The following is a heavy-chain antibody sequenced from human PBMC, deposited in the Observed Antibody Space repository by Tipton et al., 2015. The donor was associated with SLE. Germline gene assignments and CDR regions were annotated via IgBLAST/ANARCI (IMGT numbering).Heavy chain of an antibody. V-gene: IGHV3-30*02. CDR3: AKDWGYYYDDAFDI. Sequence: SLRLSCAASGFTFSSYGMHWVRQAPGKGLEWVAFIRYDGSNKYYADSVKGRFTISRDNSKNTLYLQMNSLRAEDTAVYYCAKDWGYYYDDAFDILGQGTMVTVSS. D-gene: IGHD3-22*01. CDR1: GFTFSSYG. CDR2: IRYDGSNK. J-gene: IGHJ3*02.